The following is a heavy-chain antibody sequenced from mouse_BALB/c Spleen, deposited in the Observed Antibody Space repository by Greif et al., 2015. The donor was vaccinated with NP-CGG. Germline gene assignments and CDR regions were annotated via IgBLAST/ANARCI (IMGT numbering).Heavy chain of an antibody. CDR2: ILPGSGST. J-gene: IGHJ3*01. CDR1: GYTFSSYW. CDR3: ARSGGQLGLCAY. V-gene: IGHV1-9*01. D-gene: IGHD3-2*01. Sequence: QVQLQQSGAELMKPGASVKIPCKATGYTFSSYWIEWVKQRPGHGLEWIGEILPGSGSTNYNEKFKGKATFTADTSSNTAYMQLSSLTSEDSAVYYCARSGGQLGLCAYWGQGTLVTVSA.